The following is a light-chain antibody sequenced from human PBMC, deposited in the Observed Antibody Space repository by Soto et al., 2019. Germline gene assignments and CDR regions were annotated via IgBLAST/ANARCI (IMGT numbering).Light chain of an antibody. Sequence: QSVLTQPPSASGTPGQRVTISCAGSSSNIGSNYVYWYQHLTGTAPKLLIYRNNQRPSGVPDRFSGSKSGTSASLAISGLRSEDEADYYCATWDDSLSNYVCGPGTKLTVL. CDR3: ATWDDSLSNYV. V-gene: IGLV1-47*01. CDR2: RNN. CDR1: SSNIGSNY. J-gene: IGLJ1*01.